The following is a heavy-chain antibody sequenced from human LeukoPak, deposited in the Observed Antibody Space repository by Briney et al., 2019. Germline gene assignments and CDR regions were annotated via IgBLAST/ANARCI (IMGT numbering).Heavy chain of an antibody. V-gene: IGHV3-66*01. Sequence: GGSLRLSCAASGFTVSSNYMSWVRQAPGKGLEWVSVIYSGGSTYYADSVKGRFTISRDDSKNTVYLQMNSLRVEDTAVYYCARVKVGITYWFDPWGQGTLVTVSS. CDR3: ARVKVGITYWFDP. CDR2: IYSGGST. CDR1: GFTVSSNY. D-gene: IGHD1-26*01. J-gene: IGHJ5*02.